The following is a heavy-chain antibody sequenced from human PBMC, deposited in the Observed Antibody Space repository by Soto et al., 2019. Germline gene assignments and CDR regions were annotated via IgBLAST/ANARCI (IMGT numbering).Heavy chain of an antibody. J-gene: IGHJ5*02. CDR2: IYYSGST. V-gene: IGHV4-30-4*01. CDR3: ARLVQLLQGRWFDP. D-gene: IGHD2-15*01. CDR1: GGSISSVDYY. Sequence: PLSLTCTVSGGSISSVDYYWSWIRQPPGKGLEWIGYIYYSGSTYYNPSLKSRVTISVDTSKNQFSLKLSSVTAADTAVYYCARLVQLLQGRWFDPWGQGTLVTVSS.